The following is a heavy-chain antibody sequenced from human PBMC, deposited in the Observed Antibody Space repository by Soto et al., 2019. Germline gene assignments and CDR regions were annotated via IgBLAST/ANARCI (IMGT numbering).Heavy chain of an antibody. Sequence: ASVKASCKASGYTFTSYAMHWERQAPGQRLEWMGWINAGNGNTKYSQKFQGRVTITADESTSTAYMELSSLRSEDTALYYCAGGTSSSAGLFDPWGQGTLVTVSS. CDR2: INAGNGNT. CDR3: AGGTSSSAGLFDP. CDR1: GYTFTSYA. D-gene: IGHD6-6*01. J-gene: IGHJ5*02. V-gene: IGHV1-3*01.